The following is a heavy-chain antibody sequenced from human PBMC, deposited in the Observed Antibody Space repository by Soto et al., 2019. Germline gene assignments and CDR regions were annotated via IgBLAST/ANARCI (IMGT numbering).Heavy chain of an antibody. J-gene: IGHJ5*02. CDR2: IIPIFGTA. V-gene: IGHV1-69*05. CDR1: GGTFSSYA. CDR3: ARVGPPADP. Sequence: ASVKVSCKASGGTFSSYAISWVRQAPGQGLEWMGGIIPIFGTAKYSQKFQGRVTITRDTSASTAYMELSSLRSEDTAVYYCARVGPPADPWGQGTLVTVSS.